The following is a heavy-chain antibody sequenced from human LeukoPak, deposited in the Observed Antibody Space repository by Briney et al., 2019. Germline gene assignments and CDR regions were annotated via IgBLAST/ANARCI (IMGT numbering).Heavy chain of an antibody. CDR1: GFTFSSYA. J-gene: IGHJ4*02. Sequence: GGSLRLSCAASGFTFSSYAMHWVRQAPGKGLEWVAVISYDGSNKYYADSVKGRFTISRDNSKNTLYLQMNSLRAEDTAVYYCASEGLSSFDYWGQGTLVTVSS. V-gene: IGHV3-30-3*01. CDR2: ISYDGSNK. CDR3: ASEGLSSFDY. D-gene: IGHD6-6*01.